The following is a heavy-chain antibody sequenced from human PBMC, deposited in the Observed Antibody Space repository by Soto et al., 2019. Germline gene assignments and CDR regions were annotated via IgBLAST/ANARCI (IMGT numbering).Heavy chain of an antibody. CDR3: ARGIRPDS. J-gene: IGHJ5*01. D-gene: IGHD4-17*01. Sequence: QVQLQQWGAGLLKPSETLSLTCAVHGGSLSGYYWSWIRQTPGKGLEWIGEISHRGSTNYKPSLKSRVTISLDTSKNQFSLKLASVTAADTAAYYCARGIRPDSWGQGTQVTVSS. CDR1: GGSLSGYY. V-gene: IGHV4-34*02. CDR2: ISHRGST.